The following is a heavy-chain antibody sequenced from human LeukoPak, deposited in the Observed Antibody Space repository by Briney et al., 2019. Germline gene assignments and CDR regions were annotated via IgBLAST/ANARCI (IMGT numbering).Heavy chain of an antibody. Sequence: GGSLRLSCVASGFTISSDAMHWVRQAPGKGLEWVALISYDGSNKYYADSVKGRFTISRDNSKNTLYLQMNSLRAEDTAMYYCARGDIHYYDSTRRGFDIWGQGTMVTVS. CDR2: ISYDGSNK. CDR1: GFTISSDA. V-gene: IGHV3-30*04. J-gene: IGHJ3*02. CDR3: ARGDIHYYDSTRRGFDI. D-gene: IGHD3-10*01.